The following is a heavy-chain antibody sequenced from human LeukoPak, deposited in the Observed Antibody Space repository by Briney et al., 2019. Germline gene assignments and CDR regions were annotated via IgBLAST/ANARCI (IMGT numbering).Heavy chain of an antibody. CDR1: GYTFTGYY. D-gene: IGHD3-10*01. CDR2: INPNSGGT. CDR3: ARAALVRGGHGDNWFDP. V-gene: IGHV1-2*02. Sequence: ASVKVSCKASGYTFTGYYMHWVRQAPGQGLEGMGWINPNSGGTNYAQKFQGRVTMTRDTSISTAYMELSRLRSGDTAVYYCARAALVRGGHGDNWFDPWGQGTLVTVSS. J-gene: IGHJ5*02.